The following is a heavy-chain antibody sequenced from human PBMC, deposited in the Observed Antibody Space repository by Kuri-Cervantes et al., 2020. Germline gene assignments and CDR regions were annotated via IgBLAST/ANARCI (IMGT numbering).Heavy chain of an antibody. V-gene: IGHV4-34*01. Sequence: ESLKSSCAVYGGSFSDYYWIWIRQSPGKGLEWIGEINHSGSTNYKLSLESRVTMSTDTSRNQFSLKLRSVTAADTALYYCARGRYNDYWRAFDFWGQGTMVTVSS. J-gene: IGHJ3*01. CDR3: ARGRYNDYWRAFDF. CDR2: INHSGST. CDR1: GGSFSDYY. D-gene: IGHD1-1*01.